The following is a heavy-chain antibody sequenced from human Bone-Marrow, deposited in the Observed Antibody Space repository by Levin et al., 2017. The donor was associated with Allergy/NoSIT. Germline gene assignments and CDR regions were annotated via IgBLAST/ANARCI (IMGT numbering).Heavy chain of an antibody. CDR2: ISNDGSRT. CDR3: VRDPFTTSPGDR. D-gene: IGHD2-2*01. V-gene: IGHV3-74*01. Sequence: GGSLRLSCAASGFSISNYWMYWVRQAPGKGLVWVSRISNDGSRTNYADSVKGRFSISKDNAKNTVYLQMNSLRGEDTAVYYCVRDPFTTSPGDRWGQGTLVSVSS. J-gene: IGHJ5*02. CDR1: GFSISNYW.